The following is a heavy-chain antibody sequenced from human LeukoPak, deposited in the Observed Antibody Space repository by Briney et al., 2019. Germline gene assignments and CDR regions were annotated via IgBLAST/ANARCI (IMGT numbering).Heavy chain of an antibody. CDR2: ISSSSSYI. CDR1: GFTFSSYS. V-gene: IGHV3-21*01. Sequence: GSLRLSCAASGFTFSSYSMNWVRQAPGKGLEWVSSISSSSSYIYYADSVKGRFTISRDNAKNSLYLQMNSLRAEDTAVYYCARDSLLPLRYCSGGSCYPSFDYWGQGTLVTVSS. J-gene: IGHJ4*02. D-gene: IGHD2-15*01. CDR3: ARDSLLPLRYCSGGSCYPSFDY.